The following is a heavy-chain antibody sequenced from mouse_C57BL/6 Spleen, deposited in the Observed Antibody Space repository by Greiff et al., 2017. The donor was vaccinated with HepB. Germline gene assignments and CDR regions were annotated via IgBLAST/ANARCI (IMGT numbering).Heavy chain of an antibody. CDR1: GFTFSDYY. CDR3: ARQGEYYGNPYAMDY. D-gene: IGHD2-1*01. CDR2: ISNGGGST. Sequence: EVQVVESGGGLVQPGGSLKLSCAASGFTFSDYYMYWVRQTPEKRLEWVAYISNGGGSTYYPDTVKGRFTISRDNAKNTLYLQMSRLKSEDTAMYYCARQGEYYGNPYAMDYWGQGTSVTVSS. V-gene: IGHV5-12*01. J-gene: IGHJ4*01.